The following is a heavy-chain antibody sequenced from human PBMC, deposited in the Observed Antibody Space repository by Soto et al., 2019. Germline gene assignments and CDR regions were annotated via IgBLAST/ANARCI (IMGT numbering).Heavy chain of an antibody. J-gene: IGHJ5*02. V-gene: IGHV1-18*04. Sequence: QVQLVQSGAEVKKPGASVKVSCKAPGYTFTSYGISWVRQAPGQGLEGLGWISAYNGNTNYAQKLQGRVTMTTDTSTSTDYMELRSVRSEDTVVYHCARVNNWNDERWFDPWGQGTLVTVSS. D-gene: IGHD1-1*01. CDR1: GYTFTSYG. CDR2: ISAYNGNT. CDR3: ARVNNWNDERWFDP.